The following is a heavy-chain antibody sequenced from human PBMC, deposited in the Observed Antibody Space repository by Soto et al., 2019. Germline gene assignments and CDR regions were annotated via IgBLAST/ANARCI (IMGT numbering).Heavy chain of an antibody. V-gene: IGHV3-33*01. J-gene: IGHJ4*02. CDR3: ARDRIHSASSFDN. CDR2: IWYDASNI. CDR1: GFSFSDYG. Sequence: QVQLVESGGGVVQPGRSLRLSCAASGFSFSDYGMRWVRQAPGKGLEWVAVIWYDASNIYYADSVKGRFTISRDNSKKTLYLQRNSLRAEDTAEYYCARDRIHSASSFDNWGRGTPVTVSS. D-gene: IGHD1-26*01.